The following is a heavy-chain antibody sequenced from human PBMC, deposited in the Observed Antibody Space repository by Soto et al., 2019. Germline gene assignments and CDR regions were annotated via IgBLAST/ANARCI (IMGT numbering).Heavy chain of an antibody. Sequence: QVQLVESGGGVVQPGRSLRLSCAASGFPFSSYGMHWVREAPGKGLEGVAVISYDGRNKYNADSVKGRFTISRDNSASTLYLQMNSLRPEDTALYYCVGGQYYFDYRGQGTLVTVSP. CDR1: GFPFSSYG. J-gene: IGHJ4*02. CDR2: ISYDGRNK. D-gene: IGHD3-10*01. V-gene: IGHV3-30*03. CDR3: VGGQYYFDY.